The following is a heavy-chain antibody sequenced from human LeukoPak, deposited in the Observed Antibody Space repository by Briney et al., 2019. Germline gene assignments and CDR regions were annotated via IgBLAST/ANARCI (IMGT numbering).Heavy chain of an antibody. Sequence: PGKSLRLSCAASGFTFSSYAMHWVRQAPGKGLEWVSVIYSGGSTYYADSVKGRFTISRDNSKNTLYLQMNSLRAEDTAVYYCARGRRDYYDTKPPDYWGQGTLVTVSS. D-gene: IGHD3-22*01. CDR1: GFTFSSYA. J-gene: IGHJ4*02. CDR2: IYSGGST. V-gene: IGHV3-53*01. CDR3: ARGRRDYYDTKPPDY.